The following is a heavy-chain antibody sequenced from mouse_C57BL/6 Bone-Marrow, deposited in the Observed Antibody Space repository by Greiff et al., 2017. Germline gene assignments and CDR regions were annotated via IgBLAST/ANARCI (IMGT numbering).Heavy chain of an antibody. CDR3: ARDGVRDCYLEY. J-gene: IGHJ2*01. V-gene: IGHV1-62-2*01. Sequence: QVQLQESGAELVKPGASVKLSCKASGYTFTGYSIHWVKQRPGQGLEWIGWIYPGGGSIKYNEKFKGKATLTVDKSSSTAYMGLSRLTSEDSAVYCCARDGVRDCYLEYWGKGTTLTVSS. CDR2: IYPGGGSI. CDR1: GYTFTGYS.